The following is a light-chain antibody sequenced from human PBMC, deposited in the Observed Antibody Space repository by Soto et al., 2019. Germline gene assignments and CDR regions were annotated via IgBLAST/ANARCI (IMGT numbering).Light chain of an antibody. CDR1: QGVRDD. CDR3: LQESNYPLT. Sequence: IQMTQSPSSLSASVGDRVTITCRASQGVRDDVGWYQQKPGKAPKLLIYSSSTLQGGVPSRFSGSGSGTDCTLTISRLQPEDFATYYCLQESNYPLTFGGGTKVEIK. V-gene: IGKV1-6*01. J-gene: IGKJ4*01. CDR2: SSS.